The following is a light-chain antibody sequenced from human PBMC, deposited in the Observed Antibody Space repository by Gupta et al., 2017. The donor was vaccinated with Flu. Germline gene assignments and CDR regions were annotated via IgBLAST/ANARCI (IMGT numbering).Light chain of an antibody. CDR1: TSDVGGYDS. J-gene: IGLJ2*01. V-gene: IGLV2-14*01. Sequence: QSPLTQPASVSGSPGHSITISCIGITSDVGGYDSVSWYQQRPGKAPKLMIYDVSNRPSGMSSRFSGSKSGNTASLTISGLQAEDEADYYCTSYTGTLAWIFGGGTKVTVL. CDR2: DVS. CDR3: TSYTGTLAWI.